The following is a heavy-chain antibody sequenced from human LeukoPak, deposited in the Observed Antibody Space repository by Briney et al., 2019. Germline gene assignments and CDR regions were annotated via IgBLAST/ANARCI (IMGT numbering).Heavy chain of an antibody. Sequence: GASVKVSCKASGYTFTGYYMHWVRQTPGQGLEWMGRINPNSGGTNYAQKFQGRITMTRDTSISTAYMELSRLRSDDTAVYYCARGTYYYDSSGYYYDTWGQGTLVTVSS. CDR2: INPNSGGT. CDR3: ARGTYYYDSSGYYYDT. CDR1: GYTFTGYY. D-gene: IGHD3-22*01. J-gene: IGHJ5*02. V-gene: IGHV1-2*06.